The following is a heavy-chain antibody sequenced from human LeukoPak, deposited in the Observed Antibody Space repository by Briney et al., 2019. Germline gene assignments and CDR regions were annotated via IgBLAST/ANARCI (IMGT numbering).Heavy chain of an antibody. CDR3: ARDLEEPTSSSPPSTNWFDP. Sequence: PGGSLRLSCAASGFTFSSYAMHWVRQAPGKGLEWVAVISYDGSNKYYADSVKGRFTISRDNSKNTLYLQVNSLRAEDTAVYYCARDLEEPTSSSPPSTNWFDPWGQGTLVTVSS. CDR2: ISYDGSNK. V-gene: IGHV3-30-3*01. CDR1: GFTFSSYA. J-gene: IGHJ5*02. D-gene: IGHD2-2*01.